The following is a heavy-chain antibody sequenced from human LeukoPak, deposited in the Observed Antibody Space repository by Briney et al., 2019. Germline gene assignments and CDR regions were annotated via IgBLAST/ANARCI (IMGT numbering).Heavy chain of an antibody. Sequence: GGSLRLSWAAAGFTSSSYNMNWVRQAAGKGLEWDSFISSTSSYIYYADSVQGRFTIYRDNAKNSLYLQRTSLRAEDTAGYYCARDGDTSGHYSLGPDFWGRGTLVTVAS. CDR1: GFTSSSYN. V-gene: IGHV3-21*01. D-gene: IGHD3-22*01. J-gene: IGHJ4*02. CDR2: ISSTSSYI. CDR3: ARDGDTSGHYSLGPDF.